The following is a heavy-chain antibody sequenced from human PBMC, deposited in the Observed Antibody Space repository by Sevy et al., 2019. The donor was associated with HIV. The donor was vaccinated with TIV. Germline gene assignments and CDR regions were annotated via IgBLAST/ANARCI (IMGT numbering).Heavy chain of an antibody. CDR1: GFAFKDYS. CDR3: AREGCSRPHDY. CDR2: LSFGCGQI. V-gene: IGHV3-23*01. Sequence: WGSLRLSCAASGFAFKDYSMSWIRQAPGKGLEWVATLSFGCGQINYADSVEGRFTISRDNSKNSFYLQMDNLRVEDTALYYCAREGCSRPHDYWGQGTRVTVSS. D-gene: IGHD2-2*01. J-gene: IGHJ4*02.